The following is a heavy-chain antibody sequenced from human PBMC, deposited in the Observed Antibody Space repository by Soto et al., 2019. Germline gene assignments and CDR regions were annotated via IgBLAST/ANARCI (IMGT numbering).Heavy chain of an antibody. CDR3: ARDLTVCEYGDYYHLSV. Sequence: SETLSLTCTVSGGSISSYYWSWIRQPPGKGLEWIGYIYYSGSTNYNPSLKSRVTISVDTSKNQFSLKLSSVTAADTAVYYCARDLTVCEYGDYYHLSVWGKGTTVPVSS. D-gene: IGHD3-10*02. CDR1: GGSISSYY. V-gene: IGHV4-59*01. CDR2: IYYSGST. J-gene: IGHJ6*03.